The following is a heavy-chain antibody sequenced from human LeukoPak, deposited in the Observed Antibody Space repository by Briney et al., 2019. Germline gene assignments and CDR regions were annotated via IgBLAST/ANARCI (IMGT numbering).Heavy chain of an antibody. Sequence: PGGSLRLSCAASGFTFSNAWMSWVRQAPGKGLEWVANINQDGSEKYYVDSVKGRFTISRDNAKNSLYLQVNSLRAEDTAVFSCVRDGRKSRVVDIVRKKETGYYYYMDVWGKGTTVTVSS. D-gene: IGHD2-2*03. CDR2: INQDGSEK. CDR1: GFTFSNAW. J-gene: IGHJ6*03. CDR3: VRDGRKSRVVDIVRKKETGYYYYMDV. V-gene: IGHV3-7*01.